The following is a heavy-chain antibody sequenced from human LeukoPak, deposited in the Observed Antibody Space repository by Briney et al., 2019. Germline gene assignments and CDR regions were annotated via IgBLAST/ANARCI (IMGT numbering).Heavy chain of an antibody. Sequence: PVKVSCKASGGTFSSYAISWVRQAPGQGLEWMGRIIPILGIANYAQKFQGRVTITADKSTSTAYMELSSLRSEDTAVYYCARDGVGYCSSTSCYVYYWGQGTLVTVSS. CDR1: GGTFSSYA. CDR3: ARDGVGYCSSTSCYVYY. CDR2: IIPILGIA. V-gene: IGHV1-69*04. D-gene: IGHD2-2*01. J-gene: IGHJ4*02.